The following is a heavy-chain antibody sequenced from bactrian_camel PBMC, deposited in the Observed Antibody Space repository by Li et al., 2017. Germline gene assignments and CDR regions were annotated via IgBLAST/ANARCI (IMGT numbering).Heavy chain of an antibody. CDR1: GFTFSSVY. J-gene: IGHJ4*01. CDR3: AAASFRRGGRFAWCSDF. V-gene: IGHV3S5*01. D-gene: IGHD1*01. Sequence: HVQLVESGGGSVQTGGSLRLSCAASGFTFSSVYMMWVRQAPGKGLEWVSGIYLDGRDTYYADSVKGRFTISRDNAKNTLYLQMDNLKPEDTALYYCAAASFRRGGRFAWCSDFRGEGTQVTVS. CDR2: IYLDGRDT.